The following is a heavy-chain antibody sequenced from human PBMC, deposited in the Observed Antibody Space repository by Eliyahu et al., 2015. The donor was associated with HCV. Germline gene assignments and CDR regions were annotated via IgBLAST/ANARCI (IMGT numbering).Heavy chain of an antibody. V-gene: IGHV3-30*18. CDR3: AKEIMGATTMVFDY. D-gene: IGHD1-26*01. J-gene: IGHJ4*02. CDR2: ISYDGSNK. CDR1: XFXFXSXG. Sequence: QVQLVESGGGVVQPGRSLRXSCAAXXFXFXSXGMHWVRQAPGKGLEGVAVISYDGSNKYYADSVKGRFTISRDNSKNTLYLQMNSLRAEDTAVYYCAKEIMGATTMVFDYWGQGTLVTVSS.